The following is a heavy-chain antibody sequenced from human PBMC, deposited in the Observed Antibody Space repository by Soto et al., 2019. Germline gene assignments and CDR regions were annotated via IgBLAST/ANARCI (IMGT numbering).Heavy chain of an antibody. CDR1: GFAFSNYA. Sequence: QVQLVASGGGLVQPGRSLRLSCAASGFAFSNYAMHWVRQAPGKGPERVAVTSYDGSNKYYTDSGKGRFTISRDNAKNTLFSQMDSLSVEDTAIYYGAKAMVGTVPLFGMDVWGQGTPVTVSS. D-gene: IGHD2-15*01. J-gene: IGHJ6*02. CDR2: TSYDGSNK. V-gene: IGHV3-30*18. CDR3: AKAMVGTVPLFGMDV.